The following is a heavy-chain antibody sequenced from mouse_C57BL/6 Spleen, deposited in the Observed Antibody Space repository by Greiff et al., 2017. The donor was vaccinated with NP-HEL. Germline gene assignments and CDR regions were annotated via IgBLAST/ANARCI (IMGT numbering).Heavy chain of an antibody. CDR3: AKNSYYGSSYGYFDY. Sequence: QVQLQQSGPELVKPGASVKLSCKASGYTFTSYDINWVKQRPGQGLEWIGWIYPRDGSTKYNEKFKGKATLTVDTSSSTAYMELHSLTSEDSAVYFCAKNSYYGSSYGYFDYWGQGTTLTVSS. J-gene: IGHJ2*01. CDR1: GYTFTSYD. D-gene: IGHD1-1*01. V-gene: IGHV1-85*01. CDR2: IYPRDGST.